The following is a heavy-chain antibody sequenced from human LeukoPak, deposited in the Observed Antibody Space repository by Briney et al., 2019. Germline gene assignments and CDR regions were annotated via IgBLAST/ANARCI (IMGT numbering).Heavy chain of an antibody. D-gene: IGHD3-22*01. V-gene: IGHV3-66*02. J-gene: IGHJ4*02. CDR2: IYSGGTP. Sequence: GGSLRLSCAASGFTFSSYAMSWVRQAPGKGLEWVSVIYSGGTPYYADSVKGRFTISRDNSKNTLYLQMNSLRAEDTAVYYCARRYYYDSSGFPDYWGQGTLVTVSS. CDR1: GFTFSSYA. CDR3: ARRYYYDSSGFPDY.